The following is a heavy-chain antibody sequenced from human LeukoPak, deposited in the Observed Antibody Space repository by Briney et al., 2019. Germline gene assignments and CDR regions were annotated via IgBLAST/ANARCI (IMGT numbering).Heavy chain of an antibody. CDR1: GGSISGYY. D-gene: IGHD2-15*01. V-gene: IGHV4-59*12. J-gene: IGHJ4*02. CDR3: ARDSHCSGGSCYGGVPDY. Sequence: SETLSLTCTASGGSISGYYWTWIRQPPGKGLEWIGQIYYTGSTNYNPSLKSRLTISVDTSKNQFSLKLSSVTAADTAVYYCARDSHCSGGSCYGGVPDYWGQGTLVTVSS. CDR2: IYYTGST.